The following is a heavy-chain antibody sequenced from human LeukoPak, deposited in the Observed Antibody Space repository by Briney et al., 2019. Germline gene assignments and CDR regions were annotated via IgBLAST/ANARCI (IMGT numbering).Heavy chain of an antibody. J-gene: IGHJ6*02. CDR3: ARADTSLVNFYYFGMDV. D-gene: IGHD5-18*01. CDR1: GFTFTDYY. Sequence: GASVKVSCKASGFTFTDYYIHWVRQAPGQGLEWMGWINPNSGDTNYAQKFQGRVTMTRDTSINTAYMELSRLRSGDTAVYYCARADTSLVNFYYFGMDVWGQGTTVTVPS. V-gene: IGHV1-2*02. CDR2: INPNSGDT.